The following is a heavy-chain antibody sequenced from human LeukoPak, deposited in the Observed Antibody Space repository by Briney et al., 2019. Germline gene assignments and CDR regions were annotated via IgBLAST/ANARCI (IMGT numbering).Heavy chain of an antibody. V-gene: IGHV6-1*01. CDR1: GDSVSRINAA. J-gene: IGHJ3*02. Sequence: SQTLSLTCAISGDSVSRINAACNWIRQSPSRGLEWLGRTYYGSKWGSDYAISVRSRIIVSPDTSKNQFSLQLNSVTPDDTAVYYCTRASNRAFDIWGQGTMVTVSS. CDR2: TYYGSKWGS. D-gene: IGHD1-14*01. CDR3: TRASNRAFDI.